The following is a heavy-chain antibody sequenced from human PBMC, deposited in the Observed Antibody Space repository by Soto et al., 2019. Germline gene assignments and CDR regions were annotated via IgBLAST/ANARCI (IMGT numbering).Heavy chain of an antibody. CDR1: GFSLSTSGVG. V-gene: IGHV2-5*02. D-gene: IGHD6-13*01. J-gene: IGHJ4*02. CDR3: AHTEAAAGLFDF. Sequence: QITLKESGPTLVKPTQTLTLTCTFSGFSLSTSGVGVGWIRQRPGKALEWLGRIYWDDDKRYSPSLKSRLTIAQDTTKNQVVLTMTNMNPVDTATYYCAHTEAAAGLFDFWGQGTMVTVSS. CDR2: IYWDDDK.